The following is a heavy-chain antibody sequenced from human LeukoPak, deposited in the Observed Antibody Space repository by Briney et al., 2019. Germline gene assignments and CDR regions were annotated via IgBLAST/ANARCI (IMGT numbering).Heavy chain of an antibody. J-gene: IGHJ4*02. V-gene: IGHV4-59*08. CDR1: GGSISGSY. Sequence: KTSETLSLTCTVSGGSISGSYWTWIRQPPGKGLEWIAYIYDSGSTYYNPSLKSRVTISVDTSKNQFSLKLSSVTAADTAVYYCARMNIGITNFDYWGQGTLVTVSS. CDR2: IYDSGST. D-gene: IGHD1-20*01. CDR3: ARMNIGITNFDY.